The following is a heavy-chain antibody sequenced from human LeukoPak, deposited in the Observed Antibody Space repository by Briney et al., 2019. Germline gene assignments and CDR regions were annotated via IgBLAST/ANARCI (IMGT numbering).Heavy chain of an antibody. CDR3: ARERNWCPDH. Sequence: GRFLRLSCAASGFTFSIYSMNWVRQAPGKGLEWVSYISSTSSGIYYADSVQGRFTISRDNAKNSLYLQMNSLRAEDTAMYYCARERNWCPDHWGQGTLVTVSS. CDR2: ISSTSSGI. J-gene: IGHJ4*02. CDR1: GFTFSIYS. D-gene: IGHD1-1*01. V-gene: IGHV3-48*04.